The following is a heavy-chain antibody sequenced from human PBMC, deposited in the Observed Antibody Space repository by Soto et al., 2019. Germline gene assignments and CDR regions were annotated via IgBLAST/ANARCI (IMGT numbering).Heavy chain of an antibody. V-gene: IGHV4-39*01. J-gene: IGHJ4*02. Sequence: SETLSLTCTVSGGSVSSSSYYWGWIREPPGKGLEWIGSIYYSGSTYYNPSLKSRVTISVDTSKNQFSLKLSSVTAADTAVYYCARGHKRSDILTGLDYWGQGTLVTVSS. CDR1: GGSVSSSSYY. CDR3: ARGHKRSDILTGLDY. D-gene: IGHD3-9*01. CDR2: IYYSGST.